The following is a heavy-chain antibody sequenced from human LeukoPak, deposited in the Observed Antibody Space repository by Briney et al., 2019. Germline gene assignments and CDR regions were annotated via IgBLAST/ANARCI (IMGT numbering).Heavy chain of an antibody. V-gene: IGHV5-51*01. CDR2: IYPADSDI. CDR3: ARGNSYGYRRFDY. Sequence: GESLKISCKGSGYSFTSYWIGWVRQMPGKGLEWMGIIYPADSDIRYSPFFEGQVTISADKSITTAYLQWSGLTASDTAMYYCARGNSYGYRRFDYWGQGTLVTVSS. J-gene: IGHJ4*02. D-gene: IGHD5-18*01. CDR1: GYSFTSYW.